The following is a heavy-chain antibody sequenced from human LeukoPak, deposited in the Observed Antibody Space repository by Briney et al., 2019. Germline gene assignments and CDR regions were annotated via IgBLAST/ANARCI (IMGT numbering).Heavy chain of an antibody. V-gene: IGHV4-39*01. CDR1: GGSISSSSYF. D-gene: IGHD5-18*01. CDR2: IYYSGST. CDR3: ARDGYTYGSFDY. Sequence: KPSETLSLSCSVSGGSISSSSYFWGWIRQPPGKGLEWIGSIYYSGSTYSNPSLKSRFTISVDTSKSQFSLKLSSVTAADTAVYYCARDGYTYGSFDYWGQGTLVTVSS. J-gene: IGHJ4*02.